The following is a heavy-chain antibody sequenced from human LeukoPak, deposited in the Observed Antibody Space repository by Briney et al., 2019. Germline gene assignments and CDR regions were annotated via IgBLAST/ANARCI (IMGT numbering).Heavy chain of an antibody. CDR1: GYTFTSYC. D-gene: IGHD3-22*01. CDR2: ISAYNGNT. Sequence: ASVKVSCKASGYTFTSYCISWVRQAPGQGLEWMGWISAYNGNTNYAQKLQGRVTMTTDTSTSTAYMELRSLRSDDTAVYYCARVRYYDSSGYGYFDLWGRGTLVTVSS. V-gene: IGHV1-18*01. CDR3: ARVRYYDSSGYGYFDL. J-gene: IGHJ2*01.